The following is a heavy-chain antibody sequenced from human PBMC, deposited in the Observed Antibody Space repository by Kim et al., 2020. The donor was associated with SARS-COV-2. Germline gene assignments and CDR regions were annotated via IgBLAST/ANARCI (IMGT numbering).Heavy chain of an antibody. J-gene: IGHJ4*02. CDR3: AKNLIPASASATNKDFFDS. CDR2: ISWNGGII. V-gene: IGHV3-9*01. CDR1: GFTFDDYA. Sequence: GGSLRLSCAASGFTFDDYAMHWVRQVPGKGLEWVSTISWNGGIIGYADSVKGRFTISRDNAKNSLYLQMNSLTPEDTALYYCAKNLIPASASATNKDFFDSWGLGTLVTVSS. D-gene: IGHD6-25*01.